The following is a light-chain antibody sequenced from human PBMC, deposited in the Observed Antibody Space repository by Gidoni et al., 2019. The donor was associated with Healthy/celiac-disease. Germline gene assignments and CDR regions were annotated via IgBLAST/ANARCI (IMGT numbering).Light chain of an antibody. J-gene: IGKJ1*01. CDR2: AAS. Sequence: DIQMTQSPSSLSASVGDRVTITCRASQTISNYLNWYQQKPGKAPNLLIYAASSLQGGVPSRFSGSGSGTYFTLTISSLQPEDFATYYCQQSYSAPRTFGQGTKVEIK. CDR1: QTISNY. V-gene: IGKV1-39*01. CDR3: QQSYSAPRT.